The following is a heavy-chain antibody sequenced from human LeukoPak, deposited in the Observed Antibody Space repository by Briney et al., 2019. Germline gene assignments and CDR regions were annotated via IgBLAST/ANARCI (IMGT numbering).Heavy chain of an antibody. J-gene: IGHJ3*02. CDR2: INWNGGST. D-gene: IGHD6-13*01. V-gene: IGHV3-20*04. Sequence: GGSLRLSCAASGFTFDDYGMSWVRQAPGKGLEWVSGINWNGGSTGYADSVKGRFTISRDNAKNSLYLQMNSLRAEDTALYYCATARYSSSWDAFDIWGQGTMVTASS. CDR1: GFTFDDYG. CDR3: ATARYSSSWDAFDI.